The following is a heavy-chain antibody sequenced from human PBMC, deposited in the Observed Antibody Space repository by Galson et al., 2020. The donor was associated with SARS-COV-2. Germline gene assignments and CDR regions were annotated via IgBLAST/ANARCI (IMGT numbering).Heavy chain of an antibody. CDR3: AKFGNLFVGDRPGITKENIIYY. Sequence: TGGSLRLSCVASGIIFSDYDMHWVRQAPGKGLERVADIGWNGGNVGYAESVKGRFTISRDNAKNSLYLKMNSLTLEDTAFYYCAKFGNLFVGDRPGITKENIIYYWGQGTLVTVSS. V-gene: IGHV3-9*01. CDR1: GIIFSDYD. J-gene: IGHJ4*02. CDR2: IGWNGGNV. D-gene: IGHD2-21*01.